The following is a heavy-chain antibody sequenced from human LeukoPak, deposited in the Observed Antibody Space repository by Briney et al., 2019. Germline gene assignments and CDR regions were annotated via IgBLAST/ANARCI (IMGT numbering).Heavy chain of an antibody. J-gene: IGHJ4*02. CDR2: ISGSGGST. Sequence: PGGSLRLSCAGSGFTFSIDGMSWVRQAPGKGLEWVSAISGSGGSTYYADSVKGRFTISRDNSKNTLYLQMNSLRAEDTAVYYCAKDISGDYWGQGTLVTVSS. CDR1: GFTFSIDG. V-gene: IGHV3-23*01. D-gene: IGHD1-26*01. CDR3: AKDISGDY.